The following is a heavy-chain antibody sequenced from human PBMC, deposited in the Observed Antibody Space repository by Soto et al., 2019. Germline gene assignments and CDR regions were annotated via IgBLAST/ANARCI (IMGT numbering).Heavy chain of an antibody. J-gene: IGHJ4*02. CDR3: ARPMYYDILTGYYADY. CDR1: GFTVSSDY. Sequence: GGSLRLSCGASGFTVSSDYMSWVRQAPGKGLEWVSVIYSGGSTYYADSVKGRFTISRDNSKNTLYLQMNSLRAEDTAVYYCARPMYYDILTGYYADYWGQGTLVTVSS. CDR2: IYSGGST. V-gene: IGHV3-66*04. D-gene: IGHD3-9*01.